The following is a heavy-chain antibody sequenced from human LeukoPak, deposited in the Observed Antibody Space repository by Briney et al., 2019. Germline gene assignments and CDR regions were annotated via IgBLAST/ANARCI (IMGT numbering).Heavy chain of an antibody. CDR3: ATRYCSSTSCYAEYFQH. V-gene: IGHV1-2*02. CDR1: GYTFTDYY. Sequence: GASVKVSCKASGYTFTDYYMHWLRQAPGQGLEWMGWINPNSGGTNYAQKFQGRVTMTRDTSISTAYTELSRLRSDDTAVYYCATRYCSSTSCYAEYFQHWGQGTLVTVSS. D-gene: IGHD2-2*01. CDR2: INPNSGGT. J-gene: IGHJ1*01.